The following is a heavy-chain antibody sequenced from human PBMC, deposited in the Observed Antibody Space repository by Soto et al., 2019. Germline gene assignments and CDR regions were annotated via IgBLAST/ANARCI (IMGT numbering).Heavy chain of an antibody. J-gene: IGHJ3*01. CDR1: GVSITTQGVG. Sequence: QITLRESGPTLVKPTQTLTLTCSLSGVSITTQGVGVGWVRQPPGKALEWLAFTYWHDDNRYNPSLKLRLITMNNTSRNQVFLIMTIMDPADTATYYCADRLTLMSTWKYGAFDFCGQGTLVTVPS. V-gene: IGHV2-5*01. CDR2: TYWHDDN. CDR3: ADRLTLMSTWKYGAFDF. D-gene: IGHD1-7*01.